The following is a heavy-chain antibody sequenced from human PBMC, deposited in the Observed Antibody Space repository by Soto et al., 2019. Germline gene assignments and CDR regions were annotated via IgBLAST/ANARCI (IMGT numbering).Heavy chain of an antibody. CDR3: AWHVESTAATDS. V-gene: IGHV4-31*03. J-gene: IGHJ4*02. CDR1: GGSTRTTGYY. Sequence: QVQLQESGPGLVKPSQTLSLTCTVSGGSTRTTGYYWHWIRQRPGKALEWIGNIYHRGTTYYHPSLKSRVSLSVDTSNNQFSLRLTSVPAADTAAYLCAWHVESTAATDSWGQATLVTVSS. CDR2: IYHRGTT. D-gene: IGHD4-17*01.